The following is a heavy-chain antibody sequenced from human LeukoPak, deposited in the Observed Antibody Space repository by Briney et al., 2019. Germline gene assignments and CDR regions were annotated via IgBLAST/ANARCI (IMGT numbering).Heavy chain of an antibody. D-gene: IGHD5-24*01. CDR3: ARGRWQQLPYYYYYGMDV. J-gene: IGHJ6*02. CDR2: IYYSGST. CDR1: GGSISSSSYY. V-gene: IGHV4-39*07. Sequence: SETLSLTCTVSGGSISSSSYYWGWIRQPPGKGLESIGSIYYSGSTYYNPFLKSRVTISVDTSKNQFSLKLSSVTAADTAVYYCARGRWQQLPYYYYYGMDVWGQGTTVTVSS.